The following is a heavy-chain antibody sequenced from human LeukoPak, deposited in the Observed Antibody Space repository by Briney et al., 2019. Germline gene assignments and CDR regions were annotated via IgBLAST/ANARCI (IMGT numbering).Heavy chain of an antibody. V-gene: IGHV3-23*01. D-gene: IGHD2-15*01. Sequence: GGSLRLPCAASEFTFSNYAMTWVRQAPEKGLEWVSAISGGGDSTHYADSVRGRFTISRDNSMNTLNLEMNSLRVEDTAVDYCARDRLCSGGSCYSADYWGQGTLVTVPS. CDR1: EFTFSNYA. CDR3: ARDRLCSGGSCYSADY. J-gene: IGHJ4*02. CDR2: ISGGGDST.